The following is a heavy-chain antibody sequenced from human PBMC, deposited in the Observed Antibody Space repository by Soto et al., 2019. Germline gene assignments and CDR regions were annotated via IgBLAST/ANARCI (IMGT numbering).Heavy chain of an antibody. J-gene: IGHJ3*02. V-gene: IGHV2-70*11. CDR3: ARFRRDCSGGSCYYDAFDI. D-gene: IGHD2-15*01. CDR1: VFSLSTSEMC. Sequence: SGPTLVNHTQTLTLTCTFCVFSLSTSEMCVSWIRQPPGKALEWLARIDWDDDKYYSTSLKTRLTISKDTSKNQVVLTMTNMDPVDTATYYCARFRRDCSGGSCYYDAFDIWGQGTMVTVSS. CDR2: IDWDDDK.